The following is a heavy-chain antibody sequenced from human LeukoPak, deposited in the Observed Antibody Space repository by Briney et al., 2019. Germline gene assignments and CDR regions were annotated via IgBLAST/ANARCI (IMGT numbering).Heavy chain of an antibody. J-gene: IGHJ4*02. CDR3: AKGIRIAAAVPFDY. V-gene: IGHV3-30*02. D-gene: IGHD6-13*01. CDR1: GFTFSSYG. CDR2: IRYDGSNK. Sequence: GGSLRLSCAASGFTFSSYGMHWVRQAPGKGLEWVAFIRYDGSNKYYADSVKGRFTISRDNSKNTLYLQMNSLRAEDTAVYYCAKGIRIAAAVPFDYWGQGTLVTVSS.